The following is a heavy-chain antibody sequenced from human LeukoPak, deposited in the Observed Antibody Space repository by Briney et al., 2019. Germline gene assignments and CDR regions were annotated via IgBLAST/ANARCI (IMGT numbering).Heavy chain of an antibody. J-gene: IGHJ4*02. CDR3: ARGFDDYDVLLGYEY. D-gene: IGHD3-9*01. CDR1: GASISSYY. CDR2: IYSRGST. V-gene: IGHV4-59*01. Sequence: SETLSLTCTVSGASISSYYWSWIRQTPGKGLEWIGYIYSRGSTNYNPSLKSRVTISVDTSKNQFSLKLTSVTAADTAVYYCARGFDDYDVLLGYEYWGQGILVTVSS.